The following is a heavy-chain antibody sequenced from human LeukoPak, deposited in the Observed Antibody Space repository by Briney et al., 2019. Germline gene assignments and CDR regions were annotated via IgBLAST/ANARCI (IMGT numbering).Heavy chain of an antibody. CDR2: INHSGST. D-gene: IGHD2-15*01. V-gene: IGHV4-34*01. Sequence: SETLSLTCAVYGGSFSGYYWSWIRQPPGKGLEWIREINHSGSTNYNPSLKSRVTISVDTSKNQFSLKLSSVTAADTAVYYCARVGVVAASIGYWGQGTLVTVSS. CDR3: ARVGVVAASIGY. CDR1: GGSFSGYY. J-gene: IGHJ4*02.